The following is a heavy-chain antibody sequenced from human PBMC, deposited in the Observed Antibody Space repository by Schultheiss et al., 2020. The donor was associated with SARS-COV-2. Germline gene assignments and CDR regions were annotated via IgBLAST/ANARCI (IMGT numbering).Heavy chain of an antibody. Sequence: GGSLRLSCTVSGGSISSSSYYWGWIRQPPGKGLEWVSAISGSGGSTYYADSVKGRFTISRDNSKNTLYLQMNSLRAEDTAVYYCARDCRVFRGFDPWGQGTLVTVSS. CDR1: GGSISSSSYY. D-gene: IGHD2-21*01. J-gene: IGHJ5*02. CDR2: ISGSGGST. V-gene: IGHV3-23*01. CDR3: ARDCRVFRGFDP.